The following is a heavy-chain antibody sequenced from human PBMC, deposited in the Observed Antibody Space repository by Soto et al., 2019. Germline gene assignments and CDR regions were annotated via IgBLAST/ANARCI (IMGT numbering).Heavy chain of an antibody. Sequence: EVHLVESGGGLAKPGGSLRLSCAVSGFTFSSCTMNWVRQAPGKGLEWVSSISPSTSHIYYADSVKGRFTISRGNAKNSLFLQMNSLRAEDRAVYYCSGCSGGACHQDYGMDVWGQGTTVTVSS. J-gene: IGHJ6*02. CDR2: ISPSTSHI. V-gene: IGHV3-21*01. CDR1: GFTFSSCT. D-gene: IGHD2-15*01. CDR3: SGCSGGACHQDYGMDV.